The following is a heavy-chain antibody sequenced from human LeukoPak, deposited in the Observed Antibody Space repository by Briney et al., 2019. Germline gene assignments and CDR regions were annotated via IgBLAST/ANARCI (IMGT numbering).Heavy chain of an antibody. CDR1: GGSISNYY. Sequence: SETLSLTCTVSGGSISNYYWSWIRQPPGKGLEWIGYIHYSGSTYYNPSLTSRVTTSIDTSKNQFSLKLSSVTAADTAVYYCVRGRDYFGYWAQGTLVTVSS. J-gene: IGHJ4*02. CDR2: IHYSGST. V-gene: IGHV4-59*12. CDR3: VRGRDYFGY.